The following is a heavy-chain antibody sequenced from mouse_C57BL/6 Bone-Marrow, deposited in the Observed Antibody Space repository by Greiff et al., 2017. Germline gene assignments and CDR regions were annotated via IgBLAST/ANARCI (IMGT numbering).Heavy chain of an antibody. Sequence: QVQLQQSGAELARPGASVKLSCKASGYTFTSYGISWVKQRTGQGLEWIGEIYPRSGNTYYNEKFKGKATLTADKSSSTAYMELRSLTSEDSAVYFCARIRITTVVDWYFDVWGTGTTVTVSS. D-gene: IGHD1-1*01. CDR2: IYPRSGNT. J-gene: IGHJ1*03. CDR1: GYTFTSYG. V-gene: IGHV1-81*01. CDR3: ARIRITTVVDWYFDV.